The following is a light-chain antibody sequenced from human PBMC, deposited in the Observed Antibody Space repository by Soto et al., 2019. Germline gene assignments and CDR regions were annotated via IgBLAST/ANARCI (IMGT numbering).Light chain of an antibody. CDR3: QQDGSSPRT. J-gene: IGKJ2*02. CDR1: QSVSSSY. CDR2: GAP. Sequence: EIVLTQSPGTLSLSPGERATLSCRASQSVSSSYLAWYQHKPGQAPRLLIYGAPSRATGIPDRFIDSGSGTDFTLTISRLEPEDFAVYYCQQDGSSPRTFGQGTKLEIK. V-gene: IGKV3-20*01.